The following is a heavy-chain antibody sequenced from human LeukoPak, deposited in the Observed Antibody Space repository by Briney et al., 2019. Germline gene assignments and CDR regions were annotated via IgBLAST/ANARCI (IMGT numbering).Heavy chain of an antibody. CDR2: TYYRSKWYN. Sequence: SQTLSLTCAISGDSVSSNSAAWTWIRQSPSRGLEWLGRTYYRSKWYNDYAVSVKSRITINPDTSTNQFSLQLNSVTPEDTAVYYCARVSIAAAGTWAVRTQNYFDYWGQGTLVTVSS. J-gene: IGHJ4*02. CDR3: ARVSIAAAGTWAVRTQNYFDY. CDR1: GDSVSSNSAA. D-gene: IGHD6-13*01. V-gene: IGHV6-1*01.